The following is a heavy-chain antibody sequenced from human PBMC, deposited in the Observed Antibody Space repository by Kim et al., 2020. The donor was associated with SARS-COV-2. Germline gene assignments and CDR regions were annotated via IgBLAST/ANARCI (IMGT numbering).Heavy chain of an antibody. V-gene: IGHV4-39*01. Sequence: SETLSLTCTVSGGSISSSSYYWGWIRQPPGKGLEWIGSIYYSGSTYYNPSLKSRVTISVDTSKNQFSLKLSSVTAADTAVYYCARRGGMVRGVIDIYGMDVWGQGTTVTVSS. CDR1: GGSISSSSYY. CDR2: IYYSGST. D-gene: IGHD3-10*01. J-gene: IGHJ6*02. CDR3: ARRGGMVRGVIDIYGMDV.